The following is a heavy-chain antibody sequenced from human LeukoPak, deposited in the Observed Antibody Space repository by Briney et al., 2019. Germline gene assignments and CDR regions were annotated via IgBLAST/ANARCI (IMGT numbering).Heavy chain of an antibody. CDR2: ISYDGSNK. V-gene: IGHV3-30*18. Sequence: GRSLRLSCAASGFTFSSYGMHWVRQAPGKGLEWVAVISYDGSNKYYADSVKGRFTISRDNSKNTLYLQMNSLRAEDMAVYYCAKDHSSGWYYFDYWGQGTLVTVSS. CDR3: AKDHSSGWYYFDY. CDR1: GFTFSSYG. D-gene: IGHD6-19*01. J-gene: IGHJ4*02.